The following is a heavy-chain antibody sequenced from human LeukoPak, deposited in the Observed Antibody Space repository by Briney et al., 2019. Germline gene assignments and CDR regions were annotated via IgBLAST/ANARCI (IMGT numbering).Heavy chain of an antibody. CDR2: IKQDGSEK. V-gene: IGHV3-7*01. J-gene: IGHJ4*02. CDR1: GFTFSSYS. D-gene: IGHD6-19*01. CDR3: ARFDSSGLCFDY. Sequence: PGGSLRLSCAASGFTFSSYSMNWVRQAPGKGLEWVANIKQDGSEKYYVDSVKGRFTISRDNAKNSLYLQMNSLRAEDTAVYYCARFDSSGLCFDYWGQGTLVTVSS.